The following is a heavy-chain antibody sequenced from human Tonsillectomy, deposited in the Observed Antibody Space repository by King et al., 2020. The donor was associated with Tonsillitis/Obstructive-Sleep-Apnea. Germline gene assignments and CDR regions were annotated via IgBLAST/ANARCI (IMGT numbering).Heavy chain of an antibody. CDR2: IIPFLGVS. V-gene: IGHV1-69*01. CDR3: ARTSVHTTNPHLVAFHI. CDR1: GGTFRNFA. D-gene: IGHD1-1*01. J-gene: IGHJ3*02. Sequence: QLVQSGAEVKKPGSSVTVSCKSSGGTFRNFAVSWLRQAPGQGPEWMGGIIPFLGVSDYAQKFQGRVAITADVSTSTASIELSSLTSEDTAVYYCARTSVHTTNPHLVAFHIWGQGTKVTVSS.